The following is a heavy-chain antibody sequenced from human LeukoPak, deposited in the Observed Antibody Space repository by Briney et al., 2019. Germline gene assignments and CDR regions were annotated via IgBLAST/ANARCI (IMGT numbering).Heavy chain of an antibody. CDR1: GFTFDDYA. CDR3: AKDPFDYDFWSGFFDY. D-gene: IGHD3-3*01. Sequence: PGGSLRLSCAASGFTFDDYAMHWVRQAPGKGLEWVSLISGDGGSTYYADSVKGRFTISRDNSKNSLYLQMNRLRTEDTALYYCAKDPFDYDFWSGFFDYWGQGTLVTVSS. V-gene: IGHV3-43*02. CDR2: ISGDGGST. J-gene: IGHJ4*02.